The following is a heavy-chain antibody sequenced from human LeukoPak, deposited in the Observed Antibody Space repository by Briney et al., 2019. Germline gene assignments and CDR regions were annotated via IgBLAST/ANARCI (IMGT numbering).Heavy chain of an antibody. CDR3: ASFSGYDKDY. CDR2: IYYSGST. J-gene: IGHJ4*02. CDR1: GGSISSSSYY. Sequence: SETLSLTCTVSGGSISSSSYYWGWIRQPPGKGLEWIGGIYYSGSTYYNPSLKSRVTISVDTSKNQFSLKLSSVTAADTAVYYCASFSGYDKDYWGQGTLVTVSS. D-gene: IGHD5-12*01. V-gene: IGHV4-39*01.